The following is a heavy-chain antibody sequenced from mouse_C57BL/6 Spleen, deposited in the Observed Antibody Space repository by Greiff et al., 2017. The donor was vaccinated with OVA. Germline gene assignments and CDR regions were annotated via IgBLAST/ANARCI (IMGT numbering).Heavy chain of an antibody. CDR2: IYPYNGVS. Sequence: VQLKESGPELVKPGASVKISCKASGYSFTGYYMHWVKQSHGNILDWIGYIYPYNGVSSYNQKFKGKATLTVDKSSSTAYMELRSLTSEDSADYFCVYYDYAVRAMDYWGQGTSVTVSS. J-gene: IGHJ4*01. V-gene: IGHV1-31*01. D-gene: IGHD2-4*01. CDR3: VYYDYAVRAMDY. CDR1: GYSFTGYY.